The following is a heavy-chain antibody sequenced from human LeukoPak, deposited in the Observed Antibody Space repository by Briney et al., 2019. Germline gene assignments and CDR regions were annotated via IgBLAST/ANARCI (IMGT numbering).Heavy chain of an antibody. Sequence: GGSLRLSCAVSGFTFSSYWMAWVRQAPGKGLEWVANIKQDGSEKYYVDSVKGRFTISGDNAKNSPYLQMNSLRAEDTAVYYCTRSYDCWGQGTLVTVSS. D-gene: IGHD3-16*01. CDR3: TRSYDC. V-gene: IGHV3-7*01. CDR1: GFTFSSYW. CDR2: IKQDGSEK. J-gene: IGHJ4*02.